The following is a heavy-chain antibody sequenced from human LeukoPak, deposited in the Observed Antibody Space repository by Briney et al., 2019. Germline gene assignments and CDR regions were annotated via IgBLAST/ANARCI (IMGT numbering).Heavy chain of an antibody. CDR1: GYTFTSYD. J-gene: IGHJ4*02. CDR2: MNPNSGNT. D-gene: IGHD6-6*01. Sequence: ASVKVSCKTSGYTFTSYDINWVRQATGQGLEWMGWMNPNSGNTGYAQKFQGRVTMTRNTSISTAYMELSSLRSEDTAVYYCARGMGYSSSLEFDYWGQGTLVTVSS. V-gene: IGHV1-8*01. CDR3: ARGMGYSSSLEFDY.